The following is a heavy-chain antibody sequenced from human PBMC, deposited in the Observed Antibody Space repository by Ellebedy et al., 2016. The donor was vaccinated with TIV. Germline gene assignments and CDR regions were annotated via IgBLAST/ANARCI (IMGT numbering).Heavy chain of an antibody. CDR3: AKDQHYYDSSGYSDY. Sequence: GESLKISCAASGFTFSSYGMHWVHQAPGKGLEWVAVISYDGSNKYYADSVKGRFTISRDNSKNTLYLQMNSLRAEDTAVYYCAKDQHYYDSSGYSDYWGQGTLVTVSS. CDR2: ISYDGSNK. V-gene: IGHV3-30*18. D-gene: IGHD3-22*01. CDR1: GFTFSSYG. J-gene: IGHJ4*02.